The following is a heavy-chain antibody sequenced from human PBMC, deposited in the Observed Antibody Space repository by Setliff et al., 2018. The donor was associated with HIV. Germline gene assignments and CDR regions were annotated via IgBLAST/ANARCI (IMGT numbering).Heavy chain of an antibody. V-gene: IGHV1-69*13. CDR1: GGTFSSYA. D-gene: IGHD1-26*01. Sequence: RASVKVSCKASGGTFSSYAISWVRQAPGQGLEWMGGIIPIFGTANYAQKFQGRVTITADESTSTAYMELSSLRSEDPAVYYCAEGGGGGTTSLVGLDYWGQGTLVTVSS. CDR3: AEGGGGGTTSLVGLDY. J-gene: IGHJ4*02. CDR2: IIPIFGTA.